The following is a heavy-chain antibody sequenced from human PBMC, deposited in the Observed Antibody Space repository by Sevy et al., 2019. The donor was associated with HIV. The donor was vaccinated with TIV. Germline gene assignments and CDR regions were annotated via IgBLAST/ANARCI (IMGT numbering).Heavy chain of an antibody. CDR3: AREQSLRFDY. CDR1: GFTFSSYG. Sequence: GGSLRLSCAASGFTFSSYGMHWVRRAPGKGLEWVAVIWYDGSNKYYADSVKGRFTISRDNSKNTLFLQMNSLRAEDTAVYYCAREQSLRFDYWGQGTLVTVSS. CDR2: IWYDGSNK. V-gene: IGHV3-33*01. J-gene: IGHJ4*02.